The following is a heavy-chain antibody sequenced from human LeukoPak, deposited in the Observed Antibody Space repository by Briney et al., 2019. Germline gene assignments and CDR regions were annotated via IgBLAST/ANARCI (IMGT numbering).Heavy chain of an antibody. J-gene: IGHJ3*02. CDR3: ARFPADILFSGAFDI. D-gene: IGHD2/OR15-2a*01. V-gene: IGHV4-59*01. CDR1: GGSISSYY. CDR2: IYYSGST. Sequence: SETLSLTCTVSGGSISSYYWSWIRQPPGKGLEWIGYIYYSGSTNYNPSLKSRVTISVDTSKNQFSLKLSSVTAADTAVYYCARFPADILFSGAFDIWGQGTMVTVSS.